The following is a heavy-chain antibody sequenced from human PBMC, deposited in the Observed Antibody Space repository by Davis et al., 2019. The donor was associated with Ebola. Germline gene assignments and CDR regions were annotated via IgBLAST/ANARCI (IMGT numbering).Heavy chain of an antibody. Sequence: SETLSLTCAVYGGSFSNYYWTWIRQPPGKGLEWIGEINHSGSTNYNPSLKSRVTISVDTSKKQFSLKLSSVTAADTAVYYCARRPARWENWFDPWGQGTLVTVSS. J-gene: IGHJ5*02. V-gene: IGHV4-34*01. D-gene: IGHD6-6*01. CDR1: GGSFSNYY. CDR2: INHSGST. CDR3: ARRPARWENWFDP.